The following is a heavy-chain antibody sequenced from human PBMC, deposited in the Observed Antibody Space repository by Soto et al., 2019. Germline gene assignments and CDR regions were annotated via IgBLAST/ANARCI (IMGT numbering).Heavy chain of an antibody. CDR1: GFPLSSCA. V-gene: IGHV3-23*01. Sequence: PGGSLRLSCAASGFPLSSCAMSWVRQAPGKGLEWVSTFSGSGDTTYYADSVKGRFSIPRDNSKNTLYLQMNSLRAEDTAVYYCAKAYFVWSSEQPYYFDYWGQGTLVTVSS. CDR2: FSGSGDTT. CDR3: AKAYFVWSSEQPYYFDY. D-gene: IGHD3-16*01. J-gene: IGHJ4*02.